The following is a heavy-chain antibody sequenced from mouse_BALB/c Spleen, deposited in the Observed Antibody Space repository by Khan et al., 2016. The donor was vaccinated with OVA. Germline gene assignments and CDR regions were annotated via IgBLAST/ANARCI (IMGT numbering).Heavy chain of an antibody. CDR2: ISSGSFTI. V-gene: IGHV5-17*02. Sequence: EVELVESGGGLVQPGGSRKLSCAASGFTFSNFGMHWVRQAPEKGLEWVAYISSGSFTINYADTVQGRFTISRDNTKNTLFLQMTSLRSEYTAMYYCTRDYYGSSYVADWGQGTLVTVSA. D-gene: IGHD1-1*01. CDR1: GFTFSNFG. CDR3: TRDYYGSSYVAD. J-gene: IGHJ3*01.